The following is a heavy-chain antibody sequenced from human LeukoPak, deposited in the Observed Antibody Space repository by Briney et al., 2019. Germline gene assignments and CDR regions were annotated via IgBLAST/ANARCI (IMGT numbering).Heavy chain of an antibody. CDR2: INPNSGGT. V-gene: IGHV1-2*02. CDR3: ARLIREYSSSFDY. CDR1: GYTFTGYY. Sequence: ASVKVSCKASGYTFTGYYLHWVRQAPGQGLEWIGWINPNSGGTNYAQNFQGRVTMTRDTSISTAYMELSRLRSDDTAVYYCARLIREYSSSFDYWGQGTLVTVSS. J-gene: IGHJ4*02. D-gene: IGHD6-6*01.